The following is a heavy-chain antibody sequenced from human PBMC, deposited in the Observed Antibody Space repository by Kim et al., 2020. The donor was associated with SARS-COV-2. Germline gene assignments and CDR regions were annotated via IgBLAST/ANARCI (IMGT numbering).Heavy chain of an antibody. Sequence: SETLSLTCTVSGGSISSGDYYWSWIRQPPGKGLEWIGYIYYSGSTYYNPSLKSRVTISVDTSKNQFSLKLSSVTAADTAVYYCARAGYGPLEDSGSYNILNWFDPWGQGTLVTVSS. D-gene: IGHD3-10*01. J-gene: IGHJ5*02. CDR1: GGSISSGDYY. CDR2: IYYSGST. CDR3: ARAGYGPLEDSGSYNILNWFDP. V-gene: IGHV4-30-4*01.